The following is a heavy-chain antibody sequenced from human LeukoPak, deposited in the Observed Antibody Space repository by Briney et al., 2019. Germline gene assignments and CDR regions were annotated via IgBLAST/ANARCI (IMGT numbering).Heavy chain of an antibody. Sequence: GGSLRLSCAASGFTFSGSAMHWVRQASGKGLEWVGRIRSKANSYATAYAASVKGRFTISRDDSKNTAYLQMNSLKTEDTAVYYCTRVNSGSYWLDYWGQGTLVTVSS. CDR3: TRVNSGSYWLDY. V-gene: IGHV3-73*01. CDR2: IRSKANSYAT. CDR1: GFTFSGSA. D-gene: IGHD1-26*01. J-gene: IGHJ4*02.